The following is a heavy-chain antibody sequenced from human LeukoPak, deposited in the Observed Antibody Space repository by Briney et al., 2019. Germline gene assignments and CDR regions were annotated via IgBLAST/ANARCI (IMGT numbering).Heavy chain of an antibody. CDR3: ARGRYSSSWYVWWFDP. CDR2: IIPIFGTA. Sequence: GASVKVSCKASGGTFISYAISWVRQAPGQGLEWMGGIIPIFGTANYAQKFQGRVTITADESTSTAYMELSSLRSEDTAVYYCARGRYSSSWYVWWFDPWGQGTLVTVSS. V-gene: IGHV1-69*13. D-gene: IGHD6-13*01. J-gene: IGHJ5*02. CDR1: GGTFISYA.